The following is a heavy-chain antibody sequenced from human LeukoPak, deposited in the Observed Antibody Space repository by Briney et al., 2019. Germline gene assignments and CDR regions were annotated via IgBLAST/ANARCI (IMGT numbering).Heavy chain of an antibody. Sequence: ASVKVSCKASGYTFTSYGISWVRQAPGQGLEWMGWISAYNGNTNYAQKLQGRVTMTTDTSTSTAYMELRSLRSDDTAVYYCARAPPHTYYYDSSGYWPLDYWGQGTPVTVSS. V-gene: IGHV1-18*01. J-gene: IGHJ4*02. D-gene: IGHD3-22*01. CDR2: ISAYNGNT. CDR1: GYTFTSYG. CDR3: ARAPPHTYYYDSSGYWPLDY.